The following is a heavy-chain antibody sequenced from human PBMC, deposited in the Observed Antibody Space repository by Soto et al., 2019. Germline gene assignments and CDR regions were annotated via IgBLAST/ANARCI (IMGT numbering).Heavy chain of an antibody. J-gene: IGHJ6*02. CDR1: GFTFSSYA. CDR3: AKGASGYYYYGMDV. CDR2: ICGSGGST. Sequence: EVQLLESGGGLVQPGGSLRLSCAASGFTFSSYAMSWVRQAPGKGLEWVAAICGSGGSTYYADSVKGRFTISRDNSKNTLYLQMNSLRAEDTAVYYCAKGASGYYYYGMDVWGQGTTVTVSS. D-gene: IGHD3-10*01. V-gene: IGHV3-23*01.